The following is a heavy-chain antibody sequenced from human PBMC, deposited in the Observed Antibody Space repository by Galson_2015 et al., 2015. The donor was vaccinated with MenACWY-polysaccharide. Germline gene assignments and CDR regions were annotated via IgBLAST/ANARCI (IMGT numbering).Heavy chain of an antibody. D-gene: IGHD1-26*01. V-gene: IGHV4-61*01. J-gene: IGHJ5*02. CDR3: AREPTYSGSFGWFDP. CDR1: GGSVSSGTYY. CDR2: MSYSGRG. Sequence: SETLSLTCTVSGGSVSSGTYYWSWLRQPSGKGLEWIGYMSYSGRGNHNPSLKTRVTISLDTSKNQFSLRLTSVTAADTAMYYCAREPTYSGSFGWFDPWGQGTLVTVSS.